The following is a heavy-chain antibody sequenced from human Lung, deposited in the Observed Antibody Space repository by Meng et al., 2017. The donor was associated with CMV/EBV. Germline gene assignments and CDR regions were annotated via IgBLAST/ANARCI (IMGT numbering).Heavy chain of an antibody. V-gene: IGHV4-34*01. Sequence: SETLSLXXAVYGGSFSGYCWSWIRQPPGKGLEWIGEINHSGTTNYNPSLESRVTISVDTSKNQFSLKLSSVTAADTAVYYCARCFRGGGTQRRFGVFRSSYFFDYWGLGXLVTVSS. D-gene: IGHD3-3*01. J-gene: IGHJ4*02. CDR1: GGSFSGYC. CDR3: ARCFRGGGTQRRFGVFRSSYFFDY. CDR2: INHSGTT.